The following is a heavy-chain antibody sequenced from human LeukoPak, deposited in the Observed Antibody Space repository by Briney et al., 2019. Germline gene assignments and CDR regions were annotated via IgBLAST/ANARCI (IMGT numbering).Heavy chain of an antibody. Sequence: KPSETLSLTCTVSGGSISSSAYYWGWIRQPPGKGLEWIGNIFYSGNTYYNPSLKSRVTLFVDTSKNQFSLKLSSVTAADTAVYYCASANWYFDLWGRGTLVTVSS. CDR3: ASANWYFDL. CDR2: IFYSGNT. CDR1: GGSISSSAYY. V-gene: IGHV4-39*01. J-gene: IGHJ2*01.